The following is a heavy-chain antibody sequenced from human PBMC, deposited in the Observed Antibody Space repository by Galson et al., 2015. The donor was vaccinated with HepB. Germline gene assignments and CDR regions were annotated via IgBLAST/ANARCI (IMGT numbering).Heavy chain of an antibody. CDR1: GYTFSRYG. V-gene: IGHV1-18*01. Sequence: SVKVSCKASGYTFSRYGISLVRQAPGQGLEWMGWISGDNANTNYAQKLQGRVTMTTDTSTSTAYMELTSLRSDDTAVYYCARGGYSYGKFDYWGQGTLVTVSS. CDR2: ISGDNANT. D-gene: IGHD5-18*01. CDR3: ARGGYSYGKFDY. J-gene: IGHJ4*02.